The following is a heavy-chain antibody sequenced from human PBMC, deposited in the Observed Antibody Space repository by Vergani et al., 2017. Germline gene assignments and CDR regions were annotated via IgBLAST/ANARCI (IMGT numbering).Heavy chain of an antibody. V-gene: IGHV4-30-2*01. D-gene: IGHD3-10*01. CDR2: IYHSGST. Sequence: QLQLQESGSGLVKPSQTLSLTCAVSGGSISSGGYSWSWIRQPPGKGLEWIGYIYHSGSTYYNPSLKSRVTISVDRSKNQFSLKLSSVTAADTAVYYCARGGRITMVRGVSGAFDIWGQGTMVTGSS. CDR1: GGSISSGGYS. J-gene: IGHJ3*02. CDR3: ARGGRITMVRGVSGAFDI.